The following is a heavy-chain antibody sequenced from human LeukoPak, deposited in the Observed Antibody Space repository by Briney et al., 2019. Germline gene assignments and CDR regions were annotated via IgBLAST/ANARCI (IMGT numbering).Heavy chain of an antibody. CDR3: ARCLGGRCDYFDY. CDR2: INHSGST. Sequence: SETLSLTCAVYGGSFSGYYWSWIRQPPGKGLEWIGEINHSGSTNYNPSLKSRVTISVDTSKNQFSLRLSSVTASDTAVYYCARCLGGRCDYFDYWGQGALVTVSS. J-gene: IGHJ4*02. D-gene: IGHD3-16*01. CDR1: GGSFSGYY. V-gene: IGHV4-34*01.